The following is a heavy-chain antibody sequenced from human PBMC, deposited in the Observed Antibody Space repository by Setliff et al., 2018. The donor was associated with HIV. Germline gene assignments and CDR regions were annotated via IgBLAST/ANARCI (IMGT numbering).Heavy chain of an antibody. V-gene: IGHV1-69*10. Sequence: AASVKVSCKASGGSFRTSVISWVRQAPGQGLEWVGGILPFLGMGDFAQKFQGRVTITADESTSTAYMELRSLRSDDTAVYYCATGGGQSFDYWGQGTLVTVSS. CDR3: ATGGGQSFDY. CDR1: GGSFRTSV. J-gene: IGHJ4*02. D-gene: IGHD1-26*01. CDR2: ILPFLGMG.